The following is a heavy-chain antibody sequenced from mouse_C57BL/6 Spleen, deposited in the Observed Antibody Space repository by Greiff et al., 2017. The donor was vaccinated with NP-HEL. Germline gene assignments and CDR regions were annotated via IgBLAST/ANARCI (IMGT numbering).Heavy chain of an antibody. CDR1: GYTFTSYW. CDR3: ARSTMVTTGGDY. V-gene: IGHV1-64*01. J-gene: IGHJ2*01. D-gene: IGHD2-2*01. Sequence: VQLQQPGAELVKPGASVKLSCKASGYTFTSYWMHWVKQRPGQGLEWIGMIHPNSGSTNYNVKFKSKATLTVDKSSSTAYMQLSSLTSEDSAVYYCARSTMVTTGGDYWGQGTTLTVSS. CDR2: IHPNSGST.